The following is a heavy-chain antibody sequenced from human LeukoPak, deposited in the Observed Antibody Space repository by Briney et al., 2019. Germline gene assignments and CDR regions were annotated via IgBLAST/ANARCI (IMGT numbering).Heavy chain of an antibody. CDR3: ARRGKVYYYGMDV. V-gene: IGHV4-39*01. CDR1: RGSISSSSYY. Sequence: LETLCLTPTVPRGSISSSSYYWGWVRQPPGKGLGWLGSIYFSGSTYYNPSLKSRVTISVDTSKNQFSLKLSSVTAADTAVYYCARRGKVYYYGMDVWGQGTTVTVSS. CDR2: IYFSGST. J-gene: IGHJ6*02.